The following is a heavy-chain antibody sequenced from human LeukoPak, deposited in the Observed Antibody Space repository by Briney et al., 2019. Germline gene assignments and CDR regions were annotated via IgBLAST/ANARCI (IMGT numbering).Heavy chain of an antibody. D-gene: IGHD5-18*01. J-gene: IGHJ6*02. V-gene: IGHV4-39*07. CDR2: IYYSGST. Sequence: SETLSLTCTVSGGSISSSSYYWGWIRQPPGKGLEWIGSIYYSGSTYYNPSLKSRVTISVDTSKNQFSLKLSSVTAADTAVYYCARDRQPHYYYGMDVWGQGTTVTVSS. CDR3: ARDRQPHYYYGMDV. CDR1: GGSISSSSYY.